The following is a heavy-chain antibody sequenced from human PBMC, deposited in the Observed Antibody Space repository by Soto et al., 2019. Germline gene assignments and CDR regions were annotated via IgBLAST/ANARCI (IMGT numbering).Heavy chain of an antibody. Sequence: EVQLLESGGGLVQPGGSLRLSCAASGFTFSSYAMSWVRQAPGKGLEWVSAISGSGGSTYYADSVKGRFTISRDNSKNTLYLQMNSLRAEDTAVYYCANAWVRYFGVVGVSAPSANDAFDIWGQGTMVTVSS. V-gene: IGHV3-23*01. CDR2: ISGSGGST. CDR3: ANAWVRYFGVVGVSAPSANDAFDI. CDR1: GFTFSSYA. J-gene: IGHJ3*02. D-gene: IGHD2-15*01.